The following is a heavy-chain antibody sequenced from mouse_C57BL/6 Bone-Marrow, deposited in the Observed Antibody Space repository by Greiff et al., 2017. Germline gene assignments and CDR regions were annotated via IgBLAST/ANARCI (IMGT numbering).Heavy chain of an antibody. CDR1: GFTFSSYG. J-gene: IGHJ3*01. V-gene: IGHV5-6*01. D-gene: IGHD1-1*01. Sequence: EVHLVESGGDLVKPGGSLKLSCAASGFTFSSYGMSWIRQTPDKRLGWVATISSGGSYTYYPDSVKGRFTISRDNAKNTLYLQMSILKSEDTAMYYCAREYYGSGTWVAYWGEGTLVTVSA. CDR2: ISSGGSYT. CDR3: AREYYGSGTWVAY.